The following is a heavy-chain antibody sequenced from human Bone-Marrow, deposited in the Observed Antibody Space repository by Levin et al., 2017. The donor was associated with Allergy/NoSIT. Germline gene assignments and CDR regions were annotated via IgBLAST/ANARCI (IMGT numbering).Heavy chain of an antibody. J-gene: IGHJ4*02. CDR3: ARVGKDYYDSSGYFY. CDR1: GYSISSGYY. Sequence: PSETLSLTCAVSGYSISSGYYWGWIRQPPGKGLEWIGSIYHSGSTYYNPSLKSRVTISVDTSKNQFSLKLSSVTAADTAVYYCARVGKDYYDSSGYFYWGQGTLVTVSS. CDR2: IYHSGST. V-gene: IGHV4-38-2*01. D-gene: IGHD3-22*01.